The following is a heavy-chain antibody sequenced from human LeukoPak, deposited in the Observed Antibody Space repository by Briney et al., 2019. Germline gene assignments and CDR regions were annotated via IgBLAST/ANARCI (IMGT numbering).Heavy chain of an antibody. CDR2: INTDGSSR. J-gene: IGHJ6*02. CDR3: AKDEIWGSGWHYYYGMDV. Sequence: PGGSLRLSCAASGFTFNNYWMHWVRLVPGKGLVWVSRINTDGSSRHYADSVKGRFTISRDNSKNTLYLQMNSLRAEDTAVYYCAKDEIWGSGWHYYYGMDVWGQGTTVTVSS. V-gene: IGHV3-74*01. CDR1: GFTFNNYW. D-gene: IGHD6-19*01.